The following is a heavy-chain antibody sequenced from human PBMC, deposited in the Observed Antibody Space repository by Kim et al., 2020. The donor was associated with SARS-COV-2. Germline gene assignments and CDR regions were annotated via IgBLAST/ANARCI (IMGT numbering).Heavy chain of an antibody. CDR3: ASRRYCSSTICQYLDY. D-gene: IGHD2-2*01. V-gene: IGHV4-39*01. J-gene: IGHJ4*02. Sequence: SLKGRVTISVDTSKNQFSLKLSSVTAADTAVYYCASRRYCSSTICQYLDYWGQGTLVTVSS.